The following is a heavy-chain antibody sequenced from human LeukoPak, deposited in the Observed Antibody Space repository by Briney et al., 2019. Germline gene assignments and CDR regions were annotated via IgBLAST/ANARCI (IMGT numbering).Heavy chain of an antibody. V-gene: IGHV4-34*01. CDR3: ARDPQKPDYDFWSGDAFDI. J-gene: IGHJ3*02. CDR1: GGSISSYY. Sequence: SETLSLTCTVSGGSISSYYWSWIRQPPGKGLEWIGEINHSGSTNYNPSLKSRVTISVDTSKNQFSLKLSSVTAADTAVYYCARDPQKPDYDFWSGDAFDIWGQGTMVTVSS. D-gene: IGHD3-3*01. CDR2: INHSGST.